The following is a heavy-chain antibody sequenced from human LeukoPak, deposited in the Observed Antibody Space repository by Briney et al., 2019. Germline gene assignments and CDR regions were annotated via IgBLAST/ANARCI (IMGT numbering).Heavy chain of an antibody. CDR1: GDSISTYY. D-gene: IGHD7-27*01. CDR2: IYYSGST. CDR3: ARSKWGYAFDI. J-gene: IGHJ3*02. V-gene: IGHV4-59*01. Sequence: SETLSLTCTVSGDSISTYYWSWIRQPPGKGLEWIGYIYYSGSTNYSPSLKSRVTTSADTSKNQFSLKLSSVTAADTAVYYCARSKWGYAFDIWGQGTMVTVSS.